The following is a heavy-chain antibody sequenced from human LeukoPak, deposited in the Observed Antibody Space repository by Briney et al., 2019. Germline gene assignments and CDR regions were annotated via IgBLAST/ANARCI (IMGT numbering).Heavy chain of an antibody. CDR1: GGSFSGYY. J-gene: IGHJ4*02. Sequence: SETLSLTCAVYGGSFSGYYWSWIRQPPGKGLEWIGEINHSGSTNYNPSLKSRVTISVDTSKNQFSLKLSSVTAADTAVYYCARGQRLGSTVTTGPAGYWGQGTLVTVSS. CDR2: INHSGST. CDR3: ARGQRLGSTVTTGPAGY. V-gene: IGHV4-34*01. D-gene: IGHD4-17*01.